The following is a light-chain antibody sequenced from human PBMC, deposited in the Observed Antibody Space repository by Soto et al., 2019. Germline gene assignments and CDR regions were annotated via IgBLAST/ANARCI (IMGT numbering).Light chain of an antibody. CDR2: GNS. CDR3: QSYDSSLSGYVV. Sequence: QSVLTQPPSVSGAPGQRVTISCTGSSSNIGAGYDVHWYQQLPGTAPKLLIYGNSNRPSGVPDRFSGSKSGTSASLAITXLXXXXXXXYYCQSYDSSLSGYVVFGGGTKLTVL. CDR1: SSNIGAGYD. J-gene: IGLJ2*01. V-gene: IGLV1-40*01.